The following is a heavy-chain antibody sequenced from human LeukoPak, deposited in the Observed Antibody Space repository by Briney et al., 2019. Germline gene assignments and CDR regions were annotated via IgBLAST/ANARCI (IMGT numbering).Heavy chain of an antibody. CDR2: IYYSGST. CDR3: ARYYDFWSVYYAFDI. CDR1: GGSISSYY. D-gene: IGHD3-3*01. J-gene: IGHJ3*02. V-gene: IGHV4-59*01. Sequence: SETLSLTCTVSGGSISSYYWSWIRQPPGKGLEWIGYIYYSGSTNYNPSLKSRVTISVDTSKNQFSLKLSSVTAADTAVYYCARYYDFWSVYYAFDIWGQGKMVTASS.